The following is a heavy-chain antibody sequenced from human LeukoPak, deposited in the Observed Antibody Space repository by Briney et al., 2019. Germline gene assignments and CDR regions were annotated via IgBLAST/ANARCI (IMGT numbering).Heavy chain of an antibody. CDR2: IVVGSGNT. Sequence: SVKVSCKASGFTFTSSAMQWVRQARGQRLEWIGWIVVGSGNTNYAQKFQERVTITRDMSTSTAYMELSSLRSEDTAVYYCAAAEVLAAVALDYWGQGTLVTVSS. J-gene: IGHJ4*02. D-gene: IGHD6-19*01. CDR1: GFTFTSSA. CDR3: AAAEVLAAVALDY. V-gene: IGHV1-58*02.